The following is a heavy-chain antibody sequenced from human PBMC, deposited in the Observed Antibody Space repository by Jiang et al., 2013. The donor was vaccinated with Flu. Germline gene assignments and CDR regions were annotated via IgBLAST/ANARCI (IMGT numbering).Heavy chain of an antibody. Sequence: GAEVKKPGSSVKVSCKASGGTFSSYAISWVRQAPGQGLEWMGGIIPIFGTANYAQKFQGRVTITADESTSTAYMELSSLRSEDTAVYYCAAGGMNYYDSSGPNWYFDLWGRGTLVTVSS. J-gene: IGHJ2*01. CDR1: GGTFSSYA. V-gene: IGHV1-69*01. D-gene: IGHD3-22*01. CDR3: AAGGMNYYDSSGPNWYFDL. CDR2: IIPIFGTA.